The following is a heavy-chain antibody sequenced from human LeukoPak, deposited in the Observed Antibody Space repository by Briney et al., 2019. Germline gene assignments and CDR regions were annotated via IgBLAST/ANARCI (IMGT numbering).Heavy chain of an antibody. Sequence: NPSETLSLTCTVSGXSISSSTYYWGWIRRPPGKGLEWIGSIYYSGSTYYNPSLKSRVTVSVDTSKNQFSLKLSSVTAADTAVYYCVRGSTLRHYQYWGQGTLVTVSS. CDR3: VRGSTLRHYQY. CDR2: IYYSGST. V-gene: IGHV4-39*01. D-gene: IGHD3-16*01. J-gene: IGHJ4*02. CDR1: GXSISSSTYY.